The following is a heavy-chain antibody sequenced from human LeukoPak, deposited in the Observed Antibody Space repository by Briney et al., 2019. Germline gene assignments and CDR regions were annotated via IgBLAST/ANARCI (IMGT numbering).Heavy chain of an antibody. V-gene: IGHV4-59*01. D-gene: IGHD6-13*01. CDR3: ARDPGIAAVYFDY. J-gene: IGHJ4*02. CDR2: IYYSGST. Sequence: SETLSLTCTVSGGSISSYYWSWIRQPPGKGLEWIGYIYYSGSTNYNPSLKSRVTISVDTSKNQFSLKLSSVTAADTAVYYCARDPGIAAVYFDYWGQGTLATVSS. CDR1: GGSISSYY.